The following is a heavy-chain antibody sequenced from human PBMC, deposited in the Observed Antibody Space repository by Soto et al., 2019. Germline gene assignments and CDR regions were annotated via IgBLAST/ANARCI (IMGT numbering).Heavy chain of an antibody. Sequence: EVQLVESGGGLVQPGGSLRLSCAASGFTVNSDYMTWVRQAPGKGLEWVSVIYSGGSTYYTDSVKGRFTISRDNSKNTLYRQMNSMGAEDTAVYYCARAPLYGGQAYWGQGTLVTVSS. CDR2: IYSGGST. CDR1: GFTVNSDY. V-gene: IGHV3-66*01. CDR3: ARAPLYGGQAY. J-gene: IGHJ4*02. D-gene: IGHD4-17*01.